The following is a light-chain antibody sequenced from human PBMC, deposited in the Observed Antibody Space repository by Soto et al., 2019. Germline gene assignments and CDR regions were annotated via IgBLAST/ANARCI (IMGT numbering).Light chain of an antibody. CDR2: EVN. Sequence: QSALTQPASVSGSPGQSITISCIGTSSDVGGYNYVSWYQQHPGKAPKLMIYEVNNRPSGVSNRFSGSKSGNTASLTISWLQAEDEADYYCTSYTSSNAWVFGGGTQLTVL. CDR1: SSDVGGYNY. CDR3: TSYTSSNAWV. J-gene: IGLJ3*02. V-gene: IGLV2-14*01.